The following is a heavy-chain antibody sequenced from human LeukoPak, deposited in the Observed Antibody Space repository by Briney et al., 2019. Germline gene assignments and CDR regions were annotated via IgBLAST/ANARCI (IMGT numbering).Heavy chain of an antibody. CDR2: TGNKANTYTT. J-gene: IGHJ4*02. D-gene: IGHD1-14*01. Sequence: GGSLRLSCTTSGFTFSDHYMDWVRQAPGKGLEWLGRTGNKANTYTTEYAASVKGRFSISRDDSKNSLYLQMNSLKIEDTAFYYCTTGRTGTLDYWGRGTLVTVSS. V-gene: IGHV3-72*01. CDR3: TTGRTGTLDY. CDR1: GFTFSDHY.